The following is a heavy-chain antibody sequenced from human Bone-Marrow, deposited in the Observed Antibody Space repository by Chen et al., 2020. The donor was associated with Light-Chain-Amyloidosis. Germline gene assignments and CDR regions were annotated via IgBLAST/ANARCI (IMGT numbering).Heavy chain of an antibody. D-gene: IGHD3-3*01. CDR2: INHSGST. CDR3: ARGHRITIFGVVIKGLDV. V-gene: IGHV4-34*01. J-gene: IGHJ6*02. CDR1: GGSFSGYY. Sequence: QQWGAGLLKPSETLSLTCAVYGGSFSGYYWSWIRQPPGKGLEWIGEINHSGSTNYNPSLKSRVTISVDTSKNQFSLKLSSVTAADTAVYYCARGHRITIFGVVIKGLDVWGQGTTVTVS.